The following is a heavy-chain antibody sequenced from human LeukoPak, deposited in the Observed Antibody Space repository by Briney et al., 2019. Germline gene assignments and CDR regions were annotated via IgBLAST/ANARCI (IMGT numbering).Heavy chain of an antibody. V-gene: IGHV5-51*01. CDR1: GYNFIDYW. CDR2: IFPGDSYT. Sequence: GESLKISCEVSGYNFIDYWIGWVRQMPGRGLEWMGIIFPGDSYTTYSPSFEGQVTISVDKFVKTAYLQWSSLKASDTAMYYCARRRPRYYEGEDTFDMWGQGTMVIVSP. J-gene: IGHJ3*02. D-gene: IGHD3-22*01. CDR3: ARRRPRYYEGEDTFDM.